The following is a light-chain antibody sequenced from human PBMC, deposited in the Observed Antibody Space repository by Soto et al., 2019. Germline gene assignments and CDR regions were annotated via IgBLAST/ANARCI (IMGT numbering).Light chain of an antibody. CDR1: SSDFGIYNS. Sequence: QSALTQPASVSGSPGQSITLLCTGTSSDFGIYNSVSWYQQHPGKAPKLMIHDVTNRPSGVSGRFSGSRSGNTASLTISGRLADDEDDYYCSSFSSSSSYVFGPGTKLTVL. V-gene: IGLV2-14*03. CDR3: SSFSSSSSYV. CDR2: DVT. J-gene: IGLJ1*01.